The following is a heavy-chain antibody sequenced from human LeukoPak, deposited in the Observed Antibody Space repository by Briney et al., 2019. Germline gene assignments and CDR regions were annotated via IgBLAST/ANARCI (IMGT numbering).Heavy chain of an antibody. CDR2: MNPNSGNT. CDR3: ARGPYYDILTGYYSSLQFWYYYMDV. V-gene: IGHV1-8*02. D-gene: IGHD3-9*01. CDR1: GYTFTSYD. J-gene: IGHJ6*03. Sequence: EASVKVSCKASGYTFTSYDINWVRQATGQGLEWMGWMNPNSGNTGYAQKFQGRVTMTRNTSISTAYMELSSLRSEDTAVYYCARGPYYDILTGYYSSLQFWYYYMDVWGKGTTVTISS.